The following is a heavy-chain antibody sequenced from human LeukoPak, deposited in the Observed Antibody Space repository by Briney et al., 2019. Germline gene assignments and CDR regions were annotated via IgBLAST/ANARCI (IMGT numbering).Heavy chain of an antibody. D-gene: IGHD5-12*01. CDR3: SNSAGYDSAVYFPD. CDR1: GASMSSYY. V-gene: IGHV4-59*01. CDR2: IFHTGRT. J-gene: IGHJ1*01. Sequence: SDTLSLTCTVSGASMSSYYWHWIRQPPGKGLAWVGYIFHTGRTRHNPSLQGRLTMSIDTSKIQFSLKLSSVTAADTAVYYCSNSAGYDSAVYFPDWGQGTLVTGSS.